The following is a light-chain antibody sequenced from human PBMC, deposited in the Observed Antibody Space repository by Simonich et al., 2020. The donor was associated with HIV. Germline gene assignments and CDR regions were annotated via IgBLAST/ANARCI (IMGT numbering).Light chain of an antibody. CDR1: QSVSSN. Sequence: EIVMTQSPATLSVSPGERATLSCRASQSVSSNLAWYQQKPGQAPRLLISGASTRATGNPARFSGSGSGTEFTLTISSMQSEDFAVYYCQQYNNWPLYTFGQGTKLEIK. CDR2: GAS. V-gene: IGKV3-15*01. J-gene: IGKJ2*01. CDR3: QQYNNWPLYT.